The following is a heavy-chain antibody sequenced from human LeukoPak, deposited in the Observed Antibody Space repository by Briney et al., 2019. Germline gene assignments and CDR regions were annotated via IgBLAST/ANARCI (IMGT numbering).Heavy chain of an antibody. Sequence: ASVKVSCKASGYTFTGYYMHWVRQAPGQGLEWMGWINPNSGGTNYAQKFQGRVTMTRDTSISTAYMELSRLRSDDTAVYYCARVRRFGEPIYYFDYWGQGTLVTVSS. D-gene: IGHD3-10*01. CDR2: INPNSGGT. V-gene: IGHV1-2*02. CDR3: ARVRRFGEPIYYFDY. J-gene: IGHJ4*02. CDR1: GYTFTGYY.